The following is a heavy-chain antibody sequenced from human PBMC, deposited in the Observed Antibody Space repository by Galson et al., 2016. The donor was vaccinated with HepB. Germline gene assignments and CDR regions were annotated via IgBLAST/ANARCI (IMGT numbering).Heavy chain of an antibody. Sequence: SLRLSCAASGFTFSCYWMSWVRQAPGKGLEWVANINQDGSEKNYVDSVKGRFTISRDNAKNSLYLQMNSLGPEDTAVYYCASSFETRFGSGSYYWGQGTLVTVSS. CDR3: ASSFETRFGSGSYY. J-gene: IGHJ4*02. CDR2: INQDGSEK. D-gene: IGHD1-26*01. V-gene: IGHV3-7*01. CDR1: GFTFSCYW.